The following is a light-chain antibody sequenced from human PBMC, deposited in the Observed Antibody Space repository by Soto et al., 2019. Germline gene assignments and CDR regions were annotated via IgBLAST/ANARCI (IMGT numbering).Light chain of an antibody. Sequence: DIVMTQSPDSLAVSLGERATINCKSSQSVLYSSNNKNYLAWYQQKPGQPPKLLMYWASTRESGVPDRFSGSGSGTDFTLTISSLHAEDVAVYYCQQSYSSSPRTFGQGTKLEIK. CDR3: QQSYSSSPRT. CDR2: WAS. J-gene: IGKJ2*01. V-gene: IGKV4-1*01. CDR1: QSVLYSSNNKNY.